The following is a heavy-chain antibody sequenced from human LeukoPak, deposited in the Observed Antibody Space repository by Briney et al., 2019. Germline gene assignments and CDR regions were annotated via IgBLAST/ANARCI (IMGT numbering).Heavy chain of an antibody. V-gene: IGHV4-39*07. CDR2: IYYSGST. D-gene: IGHD6-19*01. J-gene: IGHJ6*04. CDR1: GGSISSSSYY. Sequence: PSETLSLTCTVSGGSISSSSYYWGWIRQPPGKGLEWIGSIYYSGSTYCNPSLKSRVTISVDTSKNQFSLKLSSVTAADTAVYYCARFVIAVAVMDVWGKGTTVTVSS. CDR3: ARFVIAVAVMDV.